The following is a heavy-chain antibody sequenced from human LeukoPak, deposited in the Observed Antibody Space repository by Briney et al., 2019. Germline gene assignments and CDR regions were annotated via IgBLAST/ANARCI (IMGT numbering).Heavy chain of an antibody. V-gene: IGHV1-69*04. Sequence: ASVKVSCKASGGTFISYAISWVRQAPGQGLEWMGRIIPILGIANYAQKFQGRVTITADKSTSTAYMELSSLRSEDTAVYYCARSRPKYCSSTSCYSYYYYGMDVWGQGTTVTVSS. CDR3: ARSRPKYCSSTSCYSYYYYGMDV. CDR2: IIPILGIA. CDR1: GGTFISYA. D-gene: IGHD2-2*02. J-gene: IGHJ6*02.